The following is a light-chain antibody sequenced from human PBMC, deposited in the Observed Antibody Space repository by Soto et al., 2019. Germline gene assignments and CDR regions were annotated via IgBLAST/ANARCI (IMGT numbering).Light chain of an antibody. CDR2: SNN. CDR3: AGWDDSLNGWV. V-gene: IGLV1-44*01. Sequence: QAVVTQPPSASGTPGQRVTISCSGSSSNIGSNTINWYQQLPGTAPKVLIFSNNNRPSGVPDRFSGSKSGTSASLAISGLQSEDEADYYCAGWDDSLNGWVFGGGTKGPS. CDR1: SSNIGSNT. J-gene: IGLJ3*02.